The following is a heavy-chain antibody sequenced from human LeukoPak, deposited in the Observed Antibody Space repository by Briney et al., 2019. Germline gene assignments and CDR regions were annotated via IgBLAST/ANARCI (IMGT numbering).Heavy chain of an antibody. CDR1: GFTFSSYW. V-gene: IGHV3-74*01. D-gene: IGHD2/OR15-2a*01. CDR3: ASLSQYPSAWFDP. Sequence: GSLRLSCAASGFTFSSYWMHWVRQAPGKGLEWVSRINSDGSTTTYADSVKGRFTISRDNTKNMLYLQMNSLTAEDTAMYYCASLSQYPSAWFDPWGQGTLVTVSS. CDR2: INSDGSTT. J-gene: IGHJ5*02.